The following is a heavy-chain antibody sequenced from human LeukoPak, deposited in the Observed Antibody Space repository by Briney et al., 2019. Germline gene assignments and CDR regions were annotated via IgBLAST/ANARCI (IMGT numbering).Heavy chain of an antibody. CDR1: GFTFSSYS. CDR2: ISGGGGST. CDR3: AKERLLWFGELGGAFDI. J-gene: IGHJ3*02. Sequence: GGSLRLSCAASGFTFSSYSMNWVRQAPGKGLEWVSGISGGGGSTYYAASVKGRFTISRDNSKSTLYLQMNSLRAEDTAVYYCAKERLLWFGELGGAFDIWGQGTMVTESS. D-gene: IGHD3-10*01. V-gene: IGHV3-23*01.